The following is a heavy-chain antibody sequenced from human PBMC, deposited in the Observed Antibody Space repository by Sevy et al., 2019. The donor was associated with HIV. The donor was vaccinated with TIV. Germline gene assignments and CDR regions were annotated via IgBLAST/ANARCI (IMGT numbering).Heavy chain of an antibody. D-gene: IGHD3-16*01. CDR3: AKDMASGGGGAYYFDY. CDR2: ISWDGGST. CDR1: GFTFDDHT. V-gene: IGHV3-43*01. Sequence: GGSLRLSCAASGFTFDDHTMHWVRQPPGKGLEWVSLISWDGGSTYYADSVKGRFTISRDNSKNSLFLQMNSLGAEDTAFYYWAKDMASGGGGAYYFDYWGQGTLVTVSS. J-gene: IGHJ4*02.